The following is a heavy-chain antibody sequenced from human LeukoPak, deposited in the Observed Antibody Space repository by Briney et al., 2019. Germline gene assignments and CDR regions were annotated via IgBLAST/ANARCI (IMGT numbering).Heavy chain of an antibody. CDR1: GFTFSSYG. J-gene: IGHJ3*02. CDR2: ISYDGSNK. D-gene: IGHD1-26*01. Sequence: PGGSLRLSCAASGFTFSSYGMHWVRQAPGKGLEWVAVISYDGSNKYYADSVKGRFTISRDNSKNTLYLQMNSLRAEDTAVYYCAKASRGSGSYRGAFDIWGQGTMVTVSS. CDR3: AKASRGSGSYRGAFDI. V-gene: IGHV3-30*18.